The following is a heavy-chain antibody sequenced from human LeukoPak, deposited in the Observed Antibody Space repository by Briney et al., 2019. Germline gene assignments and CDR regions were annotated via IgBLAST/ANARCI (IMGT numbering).Heavy chain of an antibody. V-gene: IGHV1-3*01. D-gene: IGHD3-9*01. J-gene: IGHJ5*02. CDR2: INGDNGNT. Sequence: ASVKVSCKASGYTFTTYAMHWVRQAPGQRLEWMGWINGDNGNTKCSQKFQGRVTITRDTSAYTAYMELRSLRSEDTAVYYCARAPYDILTGYSLNWFDPWGQGTLVTVSS. CDR3: ARAPYDILTGYSLNWFDP. CDR1: GYTFTTYA.